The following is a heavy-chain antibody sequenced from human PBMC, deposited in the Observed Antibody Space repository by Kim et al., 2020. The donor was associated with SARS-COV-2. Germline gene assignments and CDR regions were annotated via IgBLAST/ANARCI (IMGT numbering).Heavy chain of an antibody. V-gene: IGHV3-23*01. J-gene: IGHJ4*02. CDR2: ISGSGGST. CDR1: GFTFSSYA. CDR3: AKGRGAYGSGSYGVFDY. Sequence: GGSLRLSCAASGFTFSSYAMSWVRQAPGKGLEWVSAISGSGGSTYYADSVKGRFTISRDNSKNTLYLQMNSLRADDTAVYYCAKGRGAYGSGSYGVFDYWGQGTLVTVSS. D-gene: IGHD3-10*01.